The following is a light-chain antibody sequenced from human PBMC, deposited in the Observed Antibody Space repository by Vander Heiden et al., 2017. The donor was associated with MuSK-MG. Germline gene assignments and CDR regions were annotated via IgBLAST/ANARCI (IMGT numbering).Light chain of an antibody. CDR1: QSVSSY. J-gene: IGKJ4*01. V-gene: IGKV3-11*01. CDR2: DAS. CDR3: QQRSTLIT. Sequence: EIVLTQSPATLSLSPGERATLSCRASQSVSSYLAWYQQRPGQAPRLLIYDASNRANGIPDRFSGSGSGTDFTLTSSSREPEDFAVYYGQQRSTLITFGGGTKVXIK.